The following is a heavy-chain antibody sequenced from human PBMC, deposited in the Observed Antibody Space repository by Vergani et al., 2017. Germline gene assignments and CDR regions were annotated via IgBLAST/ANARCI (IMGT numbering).Heavy chain of an antibody. D-gene: IGHD3-22*01. CDR3: AKGDSSAYYGVDYFDY. V-gene: IGHV3-23*01. CDR2: LSGSGGST. Sequence: EVQLLESGGGLVQPGGSLRFSCAASGFTFSNYAMSWVRQAPGKGLEWVSTLSGSGGSTYYADSVKGRFTISRDNSKNTLYLQMNSLRAEDTAVYYCAKGDSSAYYGVDYFDYWGQGTLVTVSS. CDR1: GFTFSNYA. J-gene: IGHJ4*02.